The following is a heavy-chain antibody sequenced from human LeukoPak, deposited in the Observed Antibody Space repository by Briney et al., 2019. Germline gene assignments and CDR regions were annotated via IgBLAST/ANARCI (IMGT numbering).Heavy chain of an antibody. CDR1: GFTFSSYA. V-gene: IGHV3-23*01. Sequence: PGGSLRLSCAASGFTFSSYAMSWVRQAPGKGLEWVSAISGSGGSTYYADSVKGRFTISRDNSKNTLYLQMNSLRAEDTAVYYCAKDPSYCGGDCYSHYFDYWGQGTLVTVPS. CDR3: AKDPSYCGGDCYSHYFDY. CDR2: ISGSGGST. D-gene: IGHD2-21*02. J-gene: IGHJ4*02.